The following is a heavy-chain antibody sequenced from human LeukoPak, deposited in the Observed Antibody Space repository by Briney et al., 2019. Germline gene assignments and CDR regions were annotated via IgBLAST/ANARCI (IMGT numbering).Heavy chain of an antibody. CDR2: MNPNSGNT. Sequence: ASVKVSCKASGYTFTSYDINWLRQATGQGLEWMGWMNPNSGNTGYAQKFQGRVTMTRNTSISTAYMELSSLRSEDTAVYYCARAAGLWSIYDAFDIWGQGTMVTVSS. CDR3: ARAAGLWSIYDAFDI. CDR1: GYTFTSYD. D-gene: IGHD5-18*01. J-gene: IGHJ3*02. V-gene: IGHV1-8*01.